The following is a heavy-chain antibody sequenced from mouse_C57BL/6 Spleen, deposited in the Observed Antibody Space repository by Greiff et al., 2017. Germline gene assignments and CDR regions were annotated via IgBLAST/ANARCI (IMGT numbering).Heavy chain of an antibody. CDR1: GYAFSSYW. J-gene: IGHJ4*01. V-gene: IGHV1-80*01. D-gene: IGHD2-5*01. CDR2: IYPGDGDT. Sequence: VQLVESGAELVKPGASVKISCKASGYAFSSYWMNWVKQRPGKGLEWIGQIYPGDGDTNYNGKFKGKATLTADKSSSTAYMQLSSLTSEDSAVYFCARRSNYPMDYWGQGTSVTVSS. CDR3: ARRSNYPMDY.